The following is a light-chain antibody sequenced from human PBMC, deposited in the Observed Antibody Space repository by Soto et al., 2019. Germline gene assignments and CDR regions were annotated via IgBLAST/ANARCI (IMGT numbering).Light chain of an antibody. CDR2: GNS. J-gene: IGLJ2*01. Sequence: QSVLTQPPSVSGAPGQRVTISCTGSSSNIGAGYDVHWYQQLPGTAPKLLIYGNSNRPSGVPDRFSGSKSGTSASLAITGLQAEDEADYSCQSYDSSLSGSVVFGGGTKLT. CDR3: QSYDSSLSGSVV. V-gene: IGLV1-40*01. CDR1: SSNIGAGYD.